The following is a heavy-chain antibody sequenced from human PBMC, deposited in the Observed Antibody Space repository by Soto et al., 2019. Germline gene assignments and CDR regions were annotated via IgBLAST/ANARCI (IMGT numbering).Heavy chain of an antibody. CDR1: GFIFSNYW. CDR3: VRRVRDSRDSFDH. D-gene: IGHD4-17*01. CDR2: INPDGSET. V-gene: IGHV3-7*01. J-gene: IGHJ4*02. Sequence: GGSLRLSCEVSGFIFSNYWMTWVRQAPEKGLEWVGNINPDGSETNYVDSVEGRFTISRDNARNSLSLQMDSLRVEDTAVYYCVRRVRDSRDSFDHWGQATLVTVSS.